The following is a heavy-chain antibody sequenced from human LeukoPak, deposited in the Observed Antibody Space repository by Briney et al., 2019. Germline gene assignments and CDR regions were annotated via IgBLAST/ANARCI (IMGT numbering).Heavy chain of an antibody. CDR2: IGTAGDT. CDR3: AKDTSVAGFGDLGY. Sequence: GGSLRLSCAASGFTFSSYDMHWVRQATGKGLEWVSAIGTAGDTYYPGSVKGRFTISRENAKNSLYLQMNSLRAEDTALYYCAKDTSVAGFGDLGYWGQGTLVTVSS. D-gene: IGHD6-19*01. J-gene: IGHJ4*02. V-gene: IGHV3-13*01. CDR1: GFTFSSYD.